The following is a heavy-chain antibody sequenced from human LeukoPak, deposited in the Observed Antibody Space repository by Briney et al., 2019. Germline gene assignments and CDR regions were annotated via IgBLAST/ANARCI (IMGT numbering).Heavy chain of an antibody. Sequence: SSETLSLTCTVSGGSISSYYWSWIRQPPGKGLEWIGYIYYSGSTNYNPSLKSRVTISVDTSKNQFSLKLSSVTAADTAVYYCARAHCSSTSCYAGRGWFDPRGQGTLVTVSS. J-gene: IGHJ5*02. V-gene: IGHV4-59*01. CDR2: IYYSGST. CDR1: GGSISSYY. CDR3: ARAHCSSTSCYAGRGWFDP. D-gene: IGHD2-2*01.